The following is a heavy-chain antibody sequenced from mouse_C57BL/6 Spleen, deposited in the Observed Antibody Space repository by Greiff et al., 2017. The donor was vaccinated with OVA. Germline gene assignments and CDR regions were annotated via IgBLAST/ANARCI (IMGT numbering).Heavy chain of an antibody. V-gene: IGHV3-6*01. CDR3: ASWGDYGFYAMDY. J-gene: IGHJ4*01. CDR2: ISYDGSN. D-gene: IGHD1-2*01. Sequence: EVQLQQSGPGLVKPSQSLSLTCSVTGYSITSGYYWNWIRQFPGNKLEWMGYISYDGSNNYNPSLKNRISITRDTSKNQFFLKLNSVTTEDTATYYCASWGDYGFYAMDYWGQGTSVTVSS. CDR1: GYSITSGYY.